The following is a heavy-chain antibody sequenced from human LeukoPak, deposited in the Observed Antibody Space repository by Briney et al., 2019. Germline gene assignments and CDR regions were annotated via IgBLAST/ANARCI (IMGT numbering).Heavy chain of an antibody. J-gene: IGHJ4*02. CDR3: AKVSYYYDSSGSY. CDR2: IRYDGSNK. Sequence: GGSLRLSCAASGFTFSSYGTHWVRQAPGKGLEWVAFIRYDGSNKYYADSVKGRFTISRDNSKNTLYLQMNSLRAEDTAVYYCAKVSYYYDSSGSYWGQGTLVTVSS. V-gene: IGHV3-30*02. D-gene: IGHD3-22*01. CDR1: GFTFSSYG.